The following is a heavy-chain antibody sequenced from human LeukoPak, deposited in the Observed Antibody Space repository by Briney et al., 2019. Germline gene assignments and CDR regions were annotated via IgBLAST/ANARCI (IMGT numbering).Heavy chain of an antibody. CDR1: GGSISSGGYS. J-gene: IGHJ5*02. Sequence: SETLSLTCAVSGGSISSGGYSWSWIRQPPGKGLEWIGYIYHSGSTYYNPSPKSRVTISVDRSKNQFSLKLSSVTAADTAVYYCARRITMVRGVIFGWFDPWGQGTLVTVSS. D-gene: IGHD3-10*01. CDR3: ARRITMVRGVIFGWFDP. CDR2: IYHSGST. V-gene: IGHV4-30-2*01.